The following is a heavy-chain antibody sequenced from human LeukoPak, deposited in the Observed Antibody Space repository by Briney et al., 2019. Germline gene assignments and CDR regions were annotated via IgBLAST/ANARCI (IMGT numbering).Heavy chain of an antibody. J-gene: IGHJ4*02. Sequence: GASVKVSCKASGGTFSSYAISWVRQAPGQGLEWMGGIIPIFGTANYAQKFQGRVTITTDESTSTAYMELSSLRSEDTAVYYCARDYIGITIFGVVPGDWGQGTLVTVSS. V-gene: IGHV1-69*05. CDR1: GGTFSSYA. CDR2: IIPIFGTA. D-gene: IGHD3-3*01. CDR3: ARDYIGITIFGVVPGD.